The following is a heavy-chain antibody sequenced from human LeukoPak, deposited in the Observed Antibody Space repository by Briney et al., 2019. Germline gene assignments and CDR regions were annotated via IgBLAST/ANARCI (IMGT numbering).Heavy chain of an antibody. D-gene: IGHD6-13*01. CDR3: AKDMVAAANWFDP. J-gene: IGHJ5*02. Sequence: GGSLRLSCAASGFTFSSYAMNWVRQAPGKGLEWVSTILSGGSTYYADSVKGRFTISRDTSKNTLYLQMNSLRPEDTAVYYCAKDMVAAANWFDPWGQRTPVTVSS. CDR2: ILSGGST. V-gene: IGHV3-23*01. CDR1: GFTFSSYA.